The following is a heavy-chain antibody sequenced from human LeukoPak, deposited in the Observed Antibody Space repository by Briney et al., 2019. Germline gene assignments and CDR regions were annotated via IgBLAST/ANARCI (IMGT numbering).Heavy chain of an antibody. CDR1: GYTFTGYY. J-gene: IGHJ6*02. D-gene: IGHD1-14*01. CDR3: ARDLPDHGIDV. CDR2: INPNSGGT. Sequence: ASVKVSCKASGYTFTGYYMHWVRQAPGQRLEWMGWINPNSGGTNYAQKFQGWVTMTRDTSISIAYMELSRLRSDDTAVYYCARDLPDHGIDVWGQGTTVTVSS. V-gene: IGHV1-2*04.